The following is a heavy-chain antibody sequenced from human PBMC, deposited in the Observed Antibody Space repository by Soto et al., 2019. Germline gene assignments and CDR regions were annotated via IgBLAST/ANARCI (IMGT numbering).Heavy chain of an antibody. CDR2: IIPIFGTA. CDR3: ARIRRDGYNPFDY. CDR1: GGTFSSYA. Sequence: VASVKVSCKASGGTFSSYAISWVRQAPGQGLEWMGGIIPIFGTANYAQKFQGRVTITADESTSTAYMELSSLRSEDTAVYYCARIRRDGYNPFDYWGQGTLVTVSS. V-gene: IGHV1-69*13. D-gene: IGHD5-12*01. J-gene: IGHJ4*02.